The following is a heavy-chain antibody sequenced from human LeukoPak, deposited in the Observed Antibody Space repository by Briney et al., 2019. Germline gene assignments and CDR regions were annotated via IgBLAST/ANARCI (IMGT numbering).Heavy chain of an antibody. J-gene: IGHJ3*01. CDR3: ARAKVAAAGTGAFDV. Sequence: GGSLRLACAASGFTFSSYAMTWVRQAPGKGLEWVSAFSATDGSAQYAESVEGRFTISRDNSKNTLFLQMNSLGAEDTAVYYCARAKVAAAGTGAFDVWGQGTLVTVSS. V-gene: IGHV3-23*01. D-gene: IGHD6-13*01. CDR1: GFTFSSYA. CDR2: FSATDGSA.